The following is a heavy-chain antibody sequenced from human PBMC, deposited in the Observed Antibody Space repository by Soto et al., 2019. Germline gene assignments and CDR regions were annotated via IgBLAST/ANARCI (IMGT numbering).Heavy chain of an antibody. CDR1: GYTFTSYD. J-gene: IGHJ4*02. CDR3: AKDALRLAAAGPHFDY. D-gene: IGHD6-13*01. Sequence: ASVKVSCRASGYTFTSYDINWVRQATGQGLEWMGWMNPNSGNTGYAQKFQGRVTMTRNTSISTAYMELSSLRSEDTAVYYCAKDALRLAAAGPHFDYWGQGTLVTVSS. V-gene: IGHV1-8*01. CDR2: MNPNSGNT.